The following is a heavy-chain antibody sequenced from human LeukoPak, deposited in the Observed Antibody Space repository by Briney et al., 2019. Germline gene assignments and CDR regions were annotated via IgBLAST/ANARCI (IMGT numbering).Heavy chain of an antibody. J-gene: IGHJ4*02. D-gene: IGHD3-22*01. CDR3: ARSSGYYLYYFDY. Sequence: SQTLSLTCTVSGGSISSGSYYWSWIRQPAGKGLEWIGRIHTSGSTNYNPSLKSRVTISVDTSKNQFSLKLSSVTAAGTAVYYCARSSGYYLYYFDYWGQGTLVTVSS. V-gene: IGHV4-61*02. CDR1: GGSISSGSYY. CDR2: IHTSGST.